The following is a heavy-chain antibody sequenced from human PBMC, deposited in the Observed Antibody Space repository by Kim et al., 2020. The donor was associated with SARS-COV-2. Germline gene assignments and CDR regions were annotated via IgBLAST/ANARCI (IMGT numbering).Heavy chain of an antibody. D-gene: IGHD3-3*01. CDR3: ARESKGRFSGAFDI. CDR2: IYYSGST. J-gene: IGHJ3*02. CDR1: GGSISSYY. V-gene: IGHV4-59*01. Sequence: SETLSLTCTVSGGSISSYYWSWIRQPPGKGLEWIGHIYYSGSTNYNPSLTSRVTISVDTSKNQISLKLSSVTAADTAVYYCARESKGRFSGAFDIWGQGTMVTVSS.